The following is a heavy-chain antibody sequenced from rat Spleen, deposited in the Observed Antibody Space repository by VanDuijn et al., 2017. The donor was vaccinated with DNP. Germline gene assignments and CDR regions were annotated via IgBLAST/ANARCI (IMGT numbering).Heavy chain of an antibody. D-gene: IGHD1-12*02. J-gene: IGHJ3*01. CDR1: GFSLTSYT. V-gene: IGHV2-6*01. CDR2: MSSGGST. CDR3: ALDYYDSSYSTFAY. Sequence: QVQLKESGPGLVQPSQTLSLTCTVSGFSLTSYTVSWVRQPPGKGLEWIAAMSSGGSTYYNSALKSRLSISRDTSKSEVFLKMNSLQTDDTAVYYCALDYYDSSYSTFAYWGQGTLVTVSS.